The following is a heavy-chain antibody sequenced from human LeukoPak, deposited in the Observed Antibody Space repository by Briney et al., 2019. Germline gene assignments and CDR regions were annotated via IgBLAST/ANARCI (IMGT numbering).Heavy chain of an antibody. CDR1: GGSIGSGYY. Sequence: KPSETLSLTCTVSGGSIGSGYYWAWIRQPPGQGLEWIGSIHYGGTTHYNPSLQSRVTISADTSKNQFALDLRSVTAADTAVYYCTRDIGDFVSDFWGQGTLVTVSS. J-gene: IGHJ4*02. CDR3: TRDIGDFVSDF. V-gene: IGHV4-39*02. CDR2: IHYGGTT. D-gene: IGHD2-21*02.